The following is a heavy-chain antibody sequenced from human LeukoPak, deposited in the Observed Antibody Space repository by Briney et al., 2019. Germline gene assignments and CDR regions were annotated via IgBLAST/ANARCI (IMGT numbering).Heavy chain of an antibody. J-gene: IGHJ4*02. V-gene: IGHV1-18*01. CDR2: ISAYNGNT. D-gene: IGHD2-21*02. Sequence: ASVKVSCKASGYTFTSYCISWVRQAPGQGLEWMGWISAYNGNTNYAQKLQGRVTMTTDTSTSTAYMELRSLRSDDTAVYYCARDGLSFVYCGGDCYSSPFDYWGQGTLVTVSS. CDR1: GYTFTSYC. CDR3: ARDGLSFVYCGGDCYSSPFDY.